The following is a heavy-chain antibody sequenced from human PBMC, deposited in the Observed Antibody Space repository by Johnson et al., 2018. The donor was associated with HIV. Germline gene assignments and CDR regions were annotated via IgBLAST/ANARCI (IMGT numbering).Heavy chain of an antibody. CDR1: GFTVSSNY. V-gene: IGHV3-66*01. D-gene: IGHD1-26*01. CDR2: IYSGGYT. Sequence: MQLVESGGGVVRPGGSLRLSCAASGFTVSSNYMSWVRQAPGKGLEWVSVIYSGGYTYYADSVKGRFTISRDNSKNTLYLQMNSLRAEDTALYYCARGRPWGWELRRDAFDIWGQGTMVTVSS. CDR3: ARGRPWGWELRRDAFDI. J-gene: IGHJ3*02.